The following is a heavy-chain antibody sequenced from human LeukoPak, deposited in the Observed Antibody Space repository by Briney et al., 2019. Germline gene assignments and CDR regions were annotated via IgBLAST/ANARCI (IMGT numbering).Heavy chain of an antibody. J-gene: IGHJ4*02. CDR1: GFTFSSYP. CDR3: ARGRIAARSPSPY. D-gene: IGHD6-6*01. V-gene: IGHV4-34*01. CDR2: INHSGST. Sequence: PGGSLRLSCAASGFTFSSYPMHWVRQAPGKGLEWIGEINHSGSTNYNPSLKSRVTISVDTSKNQFSLKLSSVTAADTAVYYCARGRIAARSPSPYWGQGTLVTVSS.